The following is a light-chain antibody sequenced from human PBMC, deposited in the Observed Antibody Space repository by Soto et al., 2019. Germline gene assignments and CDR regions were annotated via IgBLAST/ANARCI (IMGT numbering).Light chain of an antibody. CDR2: AAS. CDR1: QSIATY. CDR3: QQYNTYPLT. J-gene: IGKJ4*01. Sequence: DIQMTQSPSSLSASVGDRVTITCRASQSIATYLNWYQHKLGKAPKLLIYAASSLQTGVPSRFSGSGSGTDFTLTISSLQPEDFATYYCQQYNTYPLTFGGGTTVEIK. V-gene: IGKV1-39*01.